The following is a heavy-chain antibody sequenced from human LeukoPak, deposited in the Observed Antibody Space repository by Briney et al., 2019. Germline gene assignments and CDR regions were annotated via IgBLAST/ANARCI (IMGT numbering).Heavy chain of an antibody. Sequence: SETLSLTCTVYGVSIRSYYWSWIRQSPGLGLEWIGYTHYTGSTNYNPSLKSRVTIPVDTSKNQFSLKLNSVSAADTAVYYCARDRSDQYAFDIWGQGTTVTVSS. D-gene: IGHD2-2*01. CDR3: ARDRSDQYAFDI. CDR2: THYTGST. CDR1: GVSIRSYY. V-gene: IGHV4-59*01. J-gene: IGHJ3*02.